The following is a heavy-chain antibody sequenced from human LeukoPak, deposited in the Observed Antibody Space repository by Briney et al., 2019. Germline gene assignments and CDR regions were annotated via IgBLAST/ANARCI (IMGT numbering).Heavy chain of an antibody. J-gene: IGHJ3*02. CDR2: KYYSGSA. V-gene: IGHV4-31*03. CDR3: ATPYCSSISCLDVFNM. Sequence: SQTLSLTCNVSGVSVSDGRYYWTWIRQHPGKGLEWSGYKYYSGSAKYNPSLKSRLTISIDTSKNQFSLQLSSETAADTATYYCATPYCSSISCLDVFNMWGQGTRVTVSS. D-gene: IGHD2-2*01. CDR1: GVSVSDGRYY.